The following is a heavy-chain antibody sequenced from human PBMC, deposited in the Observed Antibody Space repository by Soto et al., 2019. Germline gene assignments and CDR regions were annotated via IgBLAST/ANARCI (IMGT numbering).Heavy chain of an antibody. V-gene: IGHV1-46*01. CDR1: GYTFTSYY. CDR3: ATHSSSDDYYYYGMDV. CDR2: INPSGGST. D-gene: IGHD6-6*01. J-gene: IGHJ6*02. Sequence: RASVKVSCKASGYTFTSYYMHWVRQAPGQGLEWMGIINPSGGSTSYAQKFQGRVTMTRDTSTSTVYMELSSLRSEDTAVYYCATHSSSDDYYYYGMDVWGQGTTVTVSS.